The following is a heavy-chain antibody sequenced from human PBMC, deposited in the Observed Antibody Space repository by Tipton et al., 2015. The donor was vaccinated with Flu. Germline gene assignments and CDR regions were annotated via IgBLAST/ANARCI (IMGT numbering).Heavy chain of an antibody. Sequence: VQLVQSGAEVKKPGESLKISCKGSGYSFTSYWIGWVRQMPGKGLEWMGLIYPGDSDTRYSPSFQGQVTISADKSISTAYLQWSSLKASDTAMYNCVRAIRTSRYSYCSSEFDYWGQGTLITGSS. D-gene: IGHD5-18*01. CDR2: IYPGDSDT. CDR3: VRAIRTSRYSYCSSEFDY. J-gene: IGHJ4*02. V-gene: IGHV5-51*03. CDR1: GYSFTSYW.